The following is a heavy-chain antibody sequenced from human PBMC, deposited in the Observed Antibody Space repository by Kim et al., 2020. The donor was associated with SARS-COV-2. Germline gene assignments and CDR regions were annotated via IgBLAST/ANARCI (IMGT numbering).Heavy chain of an antibody. CDR3: AREEGTIFGVVIISPTELDYYYGMDV. CDR2: ISAYNGNT. CDR1: GYTFTSYG. V-gene: IGHV1-18*01. D-gene: IGHD3-3*01. Sequence: ASVKVSCKASGYTFTSYGISWVRQAPGQGLEWMGWISAYNGNTNYAQKLQGRVTMTTDTSTSTAYMERRSLRSDDTAVYYCAREEGTIFGVVIISPTELDYYYGMDVWGQGTTVTVSS. J-gene: IGHJ6*02.